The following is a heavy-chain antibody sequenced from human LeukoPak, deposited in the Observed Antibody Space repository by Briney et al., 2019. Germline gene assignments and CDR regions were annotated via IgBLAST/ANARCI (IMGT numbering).Heavy chain of an antibody. V-gene: IGHV3-23*01. D-gene: IGHD3-22*01. CDR1: GFTFSSYG. Sequence: GGSLRLSCAASGFTFSSYGLTWVRQAPGKGLEWVSGISGSGGSTYYADSVKGRFTIPRDNSKNTLYLQMNSLRAEDTAVYYCAKSSGYYLDAFDIWGQGTMVTVSS. CDR2: ISGSGGST. J-gene: IGHJ3*02. CDR3: AKSSGYYLDAFDI.